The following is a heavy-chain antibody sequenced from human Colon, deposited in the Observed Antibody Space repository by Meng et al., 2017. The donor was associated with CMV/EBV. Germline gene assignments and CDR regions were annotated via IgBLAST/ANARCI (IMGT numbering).Heavy chain of an antibody. V-gene: IGHV2-5*02. CDR1: GFSLSTSGVC. CDR3: AHSYTAMVRGGFDY. D-gene: IGHD3-10*01. Sequence: FSGFSLSTSGVCVGWIRQPPGKALEWLALIYWDDDKRYSPSLKSRLTITKDTSKNQVVLTMTNMDPVDTATYYCAHSYTAMVRGGFDYWGQGTPVTSPQ. J-gene: IGHJ4*02. CDR2: IYWDDDK.